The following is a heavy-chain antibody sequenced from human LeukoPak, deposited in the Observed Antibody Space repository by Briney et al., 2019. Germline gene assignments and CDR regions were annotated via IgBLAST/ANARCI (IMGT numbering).Heavy chain of an antibody. CDR1: GGSISSSSHY. D-gene: IGHD6-6*01. Sequence: PSETLSLTCTVSGGSISSSSHYCSWIRQPPGKGLEWVASMYNAGRTNYNPSLKSRVIISEDTSKKQFSLRLSSVTAADTAMYYCARQGEYSSSSAFVVGYWGQGTLVTVSS. CDR2: MYNAGRT. J-gene: IGHJ4*02. V-gene: IGHV4-39*01. CDR3: ARQGEYSSSSAFVVGY.